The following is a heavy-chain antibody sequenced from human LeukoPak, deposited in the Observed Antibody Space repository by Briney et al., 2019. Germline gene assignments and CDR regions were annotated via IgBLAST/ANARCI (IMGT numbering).Heavy chain of an antibody. CDR2: INPNSGGT. CDR3: ARASYYYDSSGYPGYYFDY. V-gene: IGHV1-2*02. D-gene: IGHD3-22*01. Sequence: ASVTLSFTSSAYTFTYYYMHWVRQAPAQGHERMGWINPNSGGTNYAQQFQGRVTMTTDTSISTAYMELSRLRSDDTAVYYCARASYYYDSSGYPGYYFDYWGQGTLVTVSS. CDR1: AYTFTYYY. J-gene: IGHJ4*02.